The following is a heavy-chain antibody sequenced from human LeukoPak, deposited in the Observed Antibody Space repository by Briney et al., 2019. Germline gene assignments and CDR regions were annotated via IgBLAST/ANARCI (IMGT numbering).Heavy chain of an antibody. Sequence: GGSLRLSCAASGFTFSDYSMNWVRQAPGKGLEWVSSISGGSSFIYYTDSVKGRFTISRDNAKNSLCLQMNSLSAEDTPVYYCTAKRSGTYPFDYWGQGTLVTVSS. J-gene: IGHJ4*02. CDR2: ISGGSSFI. V-gene: IGHV3-21*01. CDR3: TAKRSGTYPFDY. D-gene: IGHD1-26*01. CDR1: GFTFSDYS.